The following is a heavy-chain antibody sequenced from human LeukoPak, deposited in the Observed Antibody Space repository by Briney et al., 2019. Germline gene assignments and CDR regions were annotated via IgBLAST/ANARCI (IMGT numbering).Heavy chain of an antibody. CDR1: GGSISNYY. D-gene: IGHD2/OR15-2a*01. J-gene: IGHJ6*02. CDR2: IYYPGST. Sequence: SETLSLTCTVSGGSISNYYWSWIRQPPGKGLEWIGYIYYPGSTNYNPSLKSRVAISVDASKNQFSLKLSSVTATDTAVYHCARAPTWNYGMDVWGQGTTVTVSS. V-gene: IGHV4-59*01. CDR3: ARAPTWNYGMDV.